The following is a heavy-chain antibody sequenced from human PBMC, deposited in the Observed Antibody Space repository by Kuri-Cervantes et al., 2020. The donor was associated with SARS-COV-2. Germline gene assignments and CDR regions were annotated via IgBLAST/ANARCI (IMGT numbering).Heavy chain of an antibody. CDR2: INPNSGGT. Sequence: ASVKVSCKASGYTFTGYYMHWVRQAPGQGLEWMGWINPNSGGTNYAQKFQGRVTMTRDTSISTAYMELSRLRSDDTAVYYCAREGITMVRGVTFDYWGQATLVTVSS. V-gene: IGHV1-2*02. D-gene: IGHD3-10*01. CDR1: GYTFTGYY. CDR3: AREGITMVRGVTFDY. J-gene: IGHJ4*02.